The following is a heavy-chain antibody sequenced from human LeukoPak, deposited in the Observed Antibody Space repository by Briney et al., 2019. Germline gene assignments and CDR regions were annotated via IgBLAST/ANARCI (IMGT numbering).Heavy chain of an antibody. D-gene: IGHD6-13*01. CDR2: ISGSGGST. V-gene: IGHV3-23*01. J-gene: IGHJ4*02. Sequence: GGSLRLSCAASGFIFSSYAMSWVRQAPGKGLEWVTAISGSGGSTYYADSVKGRFTISRDNSKNTLYLQMNSLRAEDTAVYYCAKGQIAAAGLFDYWGQGTLVTVSS. CDR1: GFIFSSYA. CDR3: AKGQIAAAGLFDY.